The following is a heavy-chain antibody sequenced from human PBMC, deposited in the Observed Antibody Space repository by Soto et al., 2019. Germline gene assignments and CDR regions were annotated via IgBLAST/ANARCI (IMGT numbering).Heavy chain of an antibody. CDR2: IKKDGSEK. Sequence: EVQLVESGGGLVQPGGSLRLSCAASGFTFSNYWMTWVRQAPGKGLEWVANIKKDGSEKNYVDSVGGRFTISRDNAKNSLYLQMNSLKAEDAAVYFCARERSYGDYLDYWGQGTLVTVSS. CDR3: ARERSYGDYLDY. V-gene: IGHV3-7*01. D-gene: IGHD4-17*01. CDR1: GFTFSNYW. J-gene: IGHJ4*02.